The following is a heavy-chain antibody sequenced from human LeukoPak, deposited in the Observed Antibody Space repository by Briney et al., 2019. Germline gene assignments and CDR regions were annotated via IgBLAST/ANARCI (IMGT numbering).Heavy chain of an antibody. J-gene: IGHJ4*02. CDR3: ARVSRREYYYDSSGYYLFDY. CDR1: GYTFTGYY. CDR2: INPNSGGT. D-gene: IGHD3-22*01. Sequence: ASVKVSCNASGYTFTGYYMHWVRQAPGQGLEWMGWINPNSGGTNYAQKFQGRVTMTRDTSISTAYMELSRLRSDDTAVYYCARVSRREYYYDSSGYYLFDYWGQGTLVTVSS. V-gene: IGHV1-2*02.